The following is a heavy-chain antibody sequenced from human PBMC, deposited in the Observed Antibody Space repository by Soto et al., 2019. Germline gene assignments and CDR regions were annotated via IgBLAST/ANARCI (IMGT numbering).Heavy chain of an antibody. D-gene: IGHD2-2*01. CDR1: GFTFTGHW. CDR3: AREAGYCSTTSCYRRAFDT. J-gene: IGHJ3*02. CDR2: INTEGDST. Sequence: EVQLVESGGDLVQPGGSLRLSCAASGFTFTGHWMHWVRQVPGKGLVWVARINTEGDSTNYADSVKGRFTISRDSATNTVYLQMNGLGVDDTSVYFCAREAGYCSTTSCYRRAFDTWGQGTMFTVSS. V-gene: IGHV3-74*01.